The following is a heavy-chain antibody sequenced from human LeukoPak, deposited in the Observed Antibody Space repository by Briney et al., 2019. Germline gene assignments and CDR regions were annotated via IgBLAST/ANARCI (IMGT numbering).Heavy chain of an antibody. V-gene: IGHV3-30*18. J-gene: IGHJ6*02. CDR1: GFTFSSYG. CDR3: AKDQANPPYCGGNCYPWLSDGMDV. D-gene: IGHD2-21*02. Sequence: GGSLRLSCAASGFTFSSYGMHWVRQAPGKGLEWVAVISYDGSNKYYADSVKGRFTISRDNSKNTLYLQMNSLRAEDTAVYYCAKDQANPPYCGGNCYPWLSDGMDVWGQGTTVTVSS. CDR2: ISYDGSNK.